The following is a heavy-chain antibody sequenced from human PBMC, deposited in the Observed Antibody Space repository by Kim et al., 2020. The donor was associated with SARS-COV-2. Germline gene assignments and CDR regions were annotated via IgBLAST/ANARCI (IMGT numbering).Heavy chain of an antibody. V-gene: IGHV3-48*04. Sequence: GGSLRLSCAASGFAFSPYSMNWVRQAPGKGLEWISYISSSSSAIYYADSVEGRFAVSRDNAKNSLYLQMSSLRVEDTAIYYCAREGGSYDASDIWGQGTMVSVSS. D-gene: IGHD1-26*01. CDR3: AREGGSYDASDI. J-gene: IGHJ3*02. CDR1: GFAFSPYS. CDR2: ISSSSSAI.